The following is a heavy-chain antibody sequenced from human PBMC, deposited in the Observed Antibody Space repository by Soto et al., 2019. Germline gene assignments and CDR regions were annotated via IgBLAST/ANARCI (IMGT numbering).Heavy chain of an antibody. V-gene: IGHV4-34*01. D-gene: IGHD2-8*02. J-gene: IGHJ4*02. CDR3: ARDKITGLFDY. Sequence: SETLSLTCAVYGGSFSGYYWSWIRQPPGNGLYCIGEINHSVSTNXXPSLKSRXXISVDTSKNQXSLKLXSVTAAYTAVYYCARDKITGLFDYWCQGTLVTVSS. CDR2: INHSVST. CDR1: GGSFSGYY.